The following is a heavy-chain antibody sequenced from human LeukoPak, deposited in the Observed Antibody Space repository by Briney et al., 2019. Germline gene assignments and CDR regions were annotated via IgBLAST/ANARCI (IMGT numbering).Heavy chain of an antibody. CDR3: ARNSDFYYYYMDV. CDR1: GGSISSGSYY. CDR2: IYYSGST. V-gene: IGHV4-61*10. D-gene: IGHD3-3*01. Sequence: SQTLSLTCTVSGGSISSGSYYWSWIRQPAGKGLEWIGYIYYSGSTNYNPSLKSRVTISVDTSKNQFSLKLSSVTAADTAVYYCARNSDFYYYYMDVWGKGTTVTVSS. J-gene: IGHJ6*03.